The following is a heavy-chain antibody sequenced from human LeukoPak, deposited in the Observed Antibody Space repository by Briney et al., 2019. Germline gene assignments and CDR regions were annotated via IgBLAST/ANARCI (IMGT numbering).Heavy chain of an antibody. J-gene: IGHJ4*02. V-gene: IGHV3-74*01. Sequence: GGSLRLSCIASGFSFSGHWMHWARQLPGKGLVWVSRISPTGSTTSYADSVKGRFTVSRDNAKNSLYLQMNSLRAEDTAVYYCAKEPQYCGGDCYAELDYWGQGTLVTVSS. CDR2: ISPTGSTT. CDR3: AKEPQYCGGDCYAELDY. CDR1: GFSFSGHW. D-gene: IGHD2-21*02.